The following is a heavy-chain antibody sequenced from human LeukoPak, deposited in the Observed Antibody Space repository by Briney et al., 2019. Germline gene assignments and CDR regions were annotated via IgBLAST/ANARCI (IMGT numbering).Heavy chain of an antibody. V-gene: IGHV3-33*01. CDR1: GFTFSSYG. CDR2: IWYDGSNK. CDR3: ARDGSYYDSSGYYSMYNWFDP. Sequence: GGSLRLSCAASGFTFSSYGMHWVRQAPGKGLEWVAVIWYDGSNKYYADSVKGRFTISRDNSKNTLYLQMNSLRAEDTAVYYCARDGSYYDSSGYYSMYNWFDPWGQGTLVTVSS. D-gene: IGHD3-22*01. J-gene: IGHJ5*02.